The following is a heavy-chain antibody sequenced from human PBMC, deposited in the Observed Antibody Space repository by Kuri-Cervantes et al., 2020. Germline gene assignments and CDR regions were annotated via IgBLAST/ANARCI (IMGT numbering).Heavy chain of an antibody. CDR1: GGSFSGYF. V-gene: IGHV4-34*01. CDR2: INHSGST. J-gene: IGHJ4*02. D-gene: IGHD3-22*01. CDR3: ARVAYSYYYDSSGYLPFDY. Sequence: SETLSLTCAVYGGSFSGYFWSWIRQPPGKGLEWIGEINHSGSTHYNPSLKSRVTISVDTSKNQLSLKMSSVTAADTAVYYCARVAYSYYYDSSGYLPFDYWGQGTLVTVSS.